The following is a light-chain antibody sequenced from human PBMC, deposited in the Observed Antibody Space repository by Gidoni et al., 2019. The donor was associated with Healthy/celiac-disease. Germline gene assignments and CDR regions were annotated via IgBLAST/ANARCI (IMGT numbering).Light chain of an antibody. CDR2: EVS. CDR3: CSYAGSSTS. J-gene: IGLJ2*01. V-gene: IGLV2-23*02. Sequence: QSALTQPASVSGSPGQTITISCTGTSRDVGSYNLVSWYQQHPGKAPKLMIYEVSKRPSGVSNRFSGSKTGNTASRTISGLQAEDEADYYCCSYAGSSTSFGGGTKLTVL. CDR1: SRDVGSYNL.